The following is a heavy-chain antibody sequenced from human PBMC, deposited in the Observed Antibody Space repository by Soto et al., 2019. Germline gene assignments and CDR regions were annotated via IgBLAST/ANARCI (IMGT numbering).Heavy chain of an antibody. V-gene: IGHV1-2*06. CDR2: INPNSGGT. Sequence: ASVKVSCKASGYSFTDYHIHWVRQAPGQGLEWLGRINPNSGGTNSAQKFQGRVTMTRDTSTSTAYMELSRLRSDDTAVYYCARLDTVMVMGHFYYGMDVWGQGTTVTVSS. J-gene: IGHJ6*02. D-gene: IGHD5-18*01. CDR1: GYSFTDYH. CDR3: ARLDTVMVMGHFYYGMDV.